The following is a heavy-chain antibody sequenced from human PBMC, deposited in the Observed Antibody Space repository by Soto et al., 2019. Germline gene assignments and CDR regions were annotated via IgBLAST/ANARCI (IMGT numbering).Heavy chain of an antibody. Sequence: QITLKESGPPLVKPTQTLTLTCTFSGFSLSTSGVGVAWIRQPPGKALEWLALIYWDDDKRYRPSLETRLTSTKDTSKNQVVLTMTTMASVDTATYYCAYLPCSGGSCYWFSYSGMDVWGQGTTVTVSS. D-gene: IGHD2-15*01. CDR2: IYWDDDK. J-gene: IGHJ6*02. CDR3: AYLPCSGGSCYWFSYSGMDV. CDR1: GFSLSTSGVG. V-gene: IGHV2-5*02.